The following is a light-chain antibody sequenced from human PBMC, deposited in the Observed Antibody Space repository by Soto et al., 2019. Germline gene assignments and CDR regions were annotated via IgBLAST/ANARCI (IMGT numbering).Light chain of an antibody. CDR1: ESVSSSF. Sequence: IVLAQSPGTLSLSPGESATLSCRASESVSSSFLAWYQQKAGPAPRLLIYGASRRATGIPDRFSGSGSGTDFTLTISSLQPDDFATYYCQQFYSYSTFGQGTKVDIK. CDR3: QQFYSYST. CDR2: GAS. J-gene: IGKJ1*01. V-gene: IGKV3-20*01.